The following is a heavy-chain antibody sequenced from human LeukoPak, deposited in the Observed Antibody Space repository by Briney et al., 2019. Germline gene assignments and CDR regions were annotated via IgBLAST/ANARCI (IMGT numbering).Heavy chain of an antibody. D-gene: IGHD6-6*01. CDR3: AHRPVPTIVAQDAFDI. CDR1: GFSLSTSGVG. J-gene: IGHJ3*02. Sequence: SGATLVNPTQPLTLTCTFSGFSLSTSGVGVGWIRQPPGKDLEWLALNYWHDDKRYSPSLKSRLTVTKDTSKNQVVLIMTNMDPVDTTTYYCAHRPVPTIVAQDAFDIWGQGTMVTVSS. CDR2: NYWHDDK. V-gene: IGHV2-5*01.